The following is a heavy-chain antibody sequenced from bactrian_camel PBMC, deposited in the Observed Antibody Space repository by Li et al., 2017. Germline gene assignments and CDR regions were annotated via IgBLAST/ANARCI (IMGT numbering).Heavy chain of an antibody. D-gene: IGHD1*01. CDR2: VDGTGNT. CDR3: VADTRGTRLHTWDSPSRYNI. J-gene: IGHJ4*01. V-gene: IGHV3S53*01. CDR1: GNTRNTHC. Sequence: VQLVESGGGSVQAGGSLRLSCAFSGNTRNTHCMAWFRQAPGKEREGVAFVDGTGNTAVADSVKGRFTISKDDAKYTLYLQMNNLTPEDTAIYYCVADTRGTRLHTWDSPSRYNIWGQGTQVTVS.